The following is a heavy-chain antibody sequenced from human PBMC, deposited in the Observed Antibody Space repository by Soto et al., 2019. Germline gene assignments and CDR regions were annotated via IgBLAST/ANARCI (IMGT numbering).Heavy chain of an antibody. J-gene: IGHJ4*02. D-gene: IGHD3-22*01. CDR2: VSSTGKTI. CDR1: GFIFSDYY. CDR3: VRDYYDTSGYYYYFDY. V-gene: IGHV3-11*01. Sequence: GGSLRLSCAASGFIFSDYYMNWIRQAPGKGLEWVSYVSSTGKTIFYADSVKGRFTISRDNAKNSLYLQMNSLRAEDTAVYYCVRDYYDTSGYYYYFDYWGQGTLVTVSS.